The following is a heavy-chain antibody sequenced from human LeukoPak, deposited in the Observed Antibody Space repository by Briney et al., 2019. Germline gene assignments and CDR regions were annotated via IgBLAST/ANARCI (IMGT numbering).Heavy chain of an antibody. Sequence: SVTVSCKASGGTFSSYAISWVRQAPGQGLEWMGGIIPILGTTNYAQKLQGRVTITADESTSTAYMELSSLRSEDTAVYYCLYGSGSYSEYWGEGNLVTVSS. D-gene: IGHD3-10*01. V-gene: IGHV1-69*01. CDR2: IIPILGTT. CDR3: LYGSGSYSEY. J-gene: IGHJ4*02. CDR1: GGTFSSYA.